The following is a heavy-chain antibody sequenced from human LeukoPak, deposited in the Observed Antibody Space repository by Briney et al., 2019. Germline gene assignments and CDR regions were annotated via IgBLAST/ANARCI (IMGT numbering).Heavy chain of an antibody. CDR2: ISGSGGST. J-gene: IGHJ3*02. V-gene: IGHV3-23*01. D-gene: IGHD3-16*01. CDR1: GFTFSNYA. Sequence: PGGSLRLSCAASGFTFSNYAMSWVRQAPGKGLEWVSAISGSGGSTYYADSVKGRFTISRDNSKNTLYMQMNSLRAEDTAVYYCAKGDLKVCSFGGGAFDIWGQGTMV. CDR3: AKGDLKVCSFGGGAFDI.